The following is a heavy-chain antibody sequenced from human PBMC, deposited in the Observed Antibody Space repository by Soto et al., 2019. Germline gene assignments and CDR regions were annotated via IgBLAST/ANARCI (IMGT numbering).Heavy chain of an antibody. Sequence: ASVKVSCKASGYTFTSYHITWVRQAPGQGLEWMGWISAYNGNTNYAQKLQGRVTMTTDTSTSTAYMELRSLRSDDTAVYYCARDPSYYGSGSYYPFDYWGQGTLVTVSS. V-gene: IGHV1-18*01. J-gene: IGHJ4*02. CDR2: ISAYNGNT. CDR1: GYTFTSYH. CDR3: ARDPSYYGSGSYYPFDY. D-gene: IGHD3-10*01.